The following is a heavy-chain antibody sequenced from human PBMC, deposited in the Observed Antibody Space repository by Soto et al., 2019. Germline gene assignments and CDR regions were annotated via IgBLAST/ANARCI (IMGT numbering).Heavy chain of an antibody. CDR3: ARASYYDSSGYPWFDP. V-gene: IGHV4-31*03. D-gene: IGHD3-22*01. CDR1: GGSISSGGYY. CDR2: IYYSGST. Sequence: PSETLSLTCTVSGGSISSGGYYWSWIRQHPGKGLEWIGYIYYSGSTYYNPSLKSRVTISVDTSKNQFSLKLSSVTAADTAVYYCARASYYDSSGYPWFDPWGQGTLVTVSS. J-gene: IGHJ5*02.